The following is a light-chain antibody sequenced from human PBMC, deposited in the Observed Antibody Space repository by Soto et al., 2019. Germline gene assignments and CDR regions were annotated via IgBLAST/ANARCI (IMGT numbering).Light chain of an antibody. CDR2: AAS. CDR1: QTISSY. CDR3: QQTYSAPFT. J-gene: IGKJ3*01. V-gene: IGKV1-39*01. Sequence: DIQMTQSPSSLSASVGDSVTITCRASQTISSYLNWYQQKPGKAPKFLIYAASTLQSGVPSRFSGSGSGTDFTLTISSLQPEDFATYYCQQTYSAPFTFGPGTRVGMK.